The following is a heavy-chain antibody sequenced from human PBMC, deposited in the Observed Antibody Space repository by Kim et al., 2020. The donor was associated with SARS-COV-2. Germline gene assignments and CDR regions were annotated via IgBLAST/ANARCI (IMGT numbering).Heavy chain of an antibody. D-gene: IGHD1-26*01. J-gene: IGHJ4*02. CDR1: GFTFSRYA. CDR3: AKATDAYTREGSDY. V-gene: IGHV3-23*01. CDR2: ISDSGGRT. Sequence: GGSLRLSCAASGFTFSRYAMRWVRQAPGKGLEWVSGISDSGGRTYYADSVKGRLIISRDNSGNTLYLQMNSLGAEDTATYYCAKATDAYTREGSDYWGQG.